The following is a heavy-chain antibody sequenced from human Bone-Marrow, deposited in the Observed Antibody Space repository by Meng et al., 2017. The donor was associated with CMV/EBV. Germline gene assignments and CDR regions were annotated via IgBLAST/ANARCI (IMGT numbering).Heavy chain of an antibody. CDR2: IDWDDDK. D-gene: IGHD5-24*01. Sequence: SGPTLVKPTQTLTLTCTFSGFSLSTSGTCVSWVRQPPGKALEWLALIDWDDDKFYSTSLKTRLTISKDTSKNQVVLTMTNMDPVDTATYYCARTVGDGYNLVFDYWGQGTLATFSS. J-gene: IGHJ4*02. V-gene: IGHV2-70*20. CDR1: GFSLSTSGTC. CDR3: ARTVGDGYNLVFDY.